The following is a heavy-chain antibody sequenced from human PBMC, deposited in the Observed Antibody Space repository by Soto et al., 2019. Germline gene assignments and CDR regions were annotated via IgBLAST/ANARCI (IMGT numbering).Heavy chain of an antibody. J-gene: IGHJ4*02. CDR1: GFTFSSYA. V-gene: IGHV3-30-3*01. Sequence: GGSPRLSCAASGFTFSSYAMHWVRQAPGKGLEWVAVISYDGSNKYYADSVKGRFTISRDNSKNTLYLQMNSLRAEDTAVYYCARDPGSVWGQGTLVTVSS. CDR2: ISYDGSNK. D-gene: IGHD3-10*01. CDR3: ARDPGSV.